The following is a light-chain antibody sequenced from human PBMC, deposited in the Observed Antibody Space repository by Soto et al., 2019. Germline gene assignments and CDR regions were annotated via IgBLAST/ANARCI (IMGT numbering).Light chain of an antibody. V-gene: IGKV1-27*01. CDR3: QKYNSAPLT. CDR2: DAS. Sequence: DIQLTQSRSPLSASVGDRVTITCRASQGISNYLAWYQQKPGKVPKLLIYDASTLQSGVPSRFSGSGSGTDFTLTISSLPAEDVATYYCQKYNSAPLTFGPGTKVDIK. J-gene: IGKJ3*01. CDR1: QGISNY.